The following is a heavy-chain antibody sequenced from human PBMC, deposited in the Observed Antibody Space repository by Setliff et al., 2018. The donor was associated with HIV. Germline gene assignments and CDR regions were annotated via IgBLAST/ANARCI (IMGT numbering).Heavy chain of an antibody. CDR1: GGTFSTYA. CDR2: IIPIFGTA. Sequence: EASVKVSCKASGGTFSTYAISWVRQAPGQGLEWMGGIIPIFGTANYDQRFQGRVTITADETTSTAYMELSSLRSEDTAVYFCARDPVSDNSATPYYFDYWGQGTLVTVSS. V-gene: IGHV1-69*13. D-gene: IGHD2-21*01. J-gene: IGHJ4*02. CDR3: ARDPVSDNSATPYYFDY.